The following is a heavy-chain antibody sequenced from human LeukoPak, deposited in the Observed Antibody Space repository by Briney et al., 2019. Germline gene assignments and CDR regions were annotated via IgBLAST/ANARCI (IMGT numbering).Heavy chain of an antibody. CDR2: ISSRSAYT. D-gene: IGHD6-13*01. J-gene: IGHJ6*03. CDR1: GFTFSSYS. V-gene: IGHV3-21*04. CDR3: AREIISSSWGYYYMDV. Sequence: GGSLRLSCAASGFTFSSYSMNWVRQAPGKGLEWVSSISSRSAYTYHADSVRGRFTISRDNAKNSLYLQMNSLRAEDTAVYYCAREIISSSWGYYYMDVWGKGTTVTISS.